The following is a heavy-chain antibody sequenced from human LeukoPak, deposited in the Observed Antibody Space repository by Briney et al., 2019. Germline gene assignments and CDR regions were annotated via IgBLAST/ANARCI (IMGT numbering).Heavy chain of an antibody. V-gene: IGHV3-73*01. CDR3: TRLYYYDGGDYYYGMDV. Sequence: PGGSLKLSCAASGFTFSGSAMHWVRQASGKGREWVGRIRSKANSYATAYAASVKGRFTISRDDSKNTAYLQMNSLKTEDTAVYYCTRLYYYDGGDYYYGMDVWGQGTTVTVSS. D-gene: IGHD3-22*01. J-gene: IGHJ6*02. CDR2: IRSKANSYAT. CDR1: GFTFSGSA.